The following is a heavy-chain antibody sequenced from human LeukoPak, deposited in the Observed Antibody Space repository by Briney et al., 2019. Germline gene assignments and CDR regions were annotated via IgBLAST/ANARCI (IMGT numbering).Heavy chain of an antibody. D-gene: IGHD2-2*01. CDR3: TPVLGRGDCSTTSCHPNWFDP. V-gene: IGHV3-15*01. CDR1: GFTFSNAW. CDR2: IKSKTDGWTT. J-gene: IGHJ5*02. Sequence: GGSLRLSCAASGFTFSNAWMSWVRQAPGKGLEWVGRIKSKTDGWTTDHAAPVKGRFTISRDDSKNTLYLQMNSLKTEDTAVYYCTPVLGRGDCSTTSCHPNWFDPWGQGTLVTVSS.